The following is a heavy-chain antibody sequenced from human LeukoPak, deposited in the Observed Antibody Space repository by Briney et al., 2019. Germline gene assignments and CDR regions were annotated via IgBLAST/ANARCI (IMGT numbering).Heavy chain of an antibody. J-gene: IGHJ3*01. CDR3: ARADLPTAISARAFDF. CDR1: GYIFTYYY. D-gene: IGHD2-2*01. Sequence: ASVKVSCKASGYIFTYYYMHWVRQAPGQELGWMGRINPNSGGTNYAQKFQGRVTMTRDTSISTAYTELSSLRSEDTATYYCARADLPTAISARAFDFWGQGTMVTVSS. V-gene: IGHV1/OR15-1*01. CDR2: INPNSGGT.